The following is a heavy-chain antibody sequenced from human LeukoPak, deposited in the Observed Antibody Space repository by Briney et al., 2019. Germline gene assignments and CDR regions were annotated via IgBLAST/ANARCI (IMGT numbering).Heavy chain of an antibody. D-gene: IGHD6-6*01. V-gene: IGHV3-23*01. J-gene: IGHJ4*02. Sequence: GGSLRLSRAASGFTFSSYAMSWVRQAPGKGLEWVSAISISGENTYYADSVKGRFTISRDTSRNTLYLQMHSLRAEDTAVYYCARLISTSSSRFSDYWGQGTLVTVSS. CDR1: GFTFSSYA. CDR2: ISISGENT. CDR3: ARLISTSSSRFSDY.